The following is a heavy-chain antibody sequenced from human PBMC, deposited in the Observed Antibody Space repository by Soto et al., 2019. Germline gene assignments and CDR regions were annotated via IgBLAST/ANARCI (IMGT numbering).Heavy chain of an antibody. CDR2: INHSGST. V-gene: IGHV4-34*01. Sequence: QVQLQQWGAGLLKPSETLSLTCAVYGGSFSGYYWSWIRQPPGKGLEWIGEINHSGSTNYNPSLKSGVTISVDTSKNQFSLKLSSVTAADTAVYYCARMVRGVTSFDYWGQGTLVTVS. D-gene: IGHD3-10*01. CDR3: ARMVRGVTSFDY. CDR1: GGSFSGYY. J-gene: IGHJ4*02.